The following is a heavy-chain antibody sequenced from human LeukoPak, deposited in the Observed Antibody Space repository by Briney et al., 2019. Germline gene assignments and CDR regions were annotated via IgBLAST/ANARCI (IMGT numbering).Heavy chain of an antibody. CDR2: IRYDGSNK. CDR3: AKVPRTGPYYMDV. D-gene: IGHD3/OR15-3a*01. V-gene: IGHV3-30*02. CDR1: GFTFSSYG. J-gene: IGHJ6*03. Sequence: GRSLRLSCAASGFTFSSYGMHWVRQAPGKGLEWVAFIRYDGSNKYYADSVKGRFTISRDNSKNTLYLQMNSLRAEDTAVYYCAKVPRTGPYYMDVWGKGTTVTISS.